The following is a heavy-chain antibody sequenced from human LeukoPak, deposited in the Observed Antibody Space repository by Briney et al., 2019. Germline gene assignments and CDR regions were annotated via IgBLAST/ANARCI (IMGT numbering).Heavy chain of an antibody. J-gene: IGHJ4*02. CDR1: GFTFSSYG. CDR2: IWYDGSNK. CDR3: AKDTDYFGSGSYYAY. D-gene: IGHD3-10*01. V-gene: IGHV3-33*06. Sequence: GGSLRLSCAASGFTFSSYGMHWVRQAPGKGLEWVAVIWYDGSNKYYADSVKGRFTISRDNSKNTLYLQMNSLRAEDTAVYYCAKDTDYFGSGSYYAYWGQGTLVTVSS.